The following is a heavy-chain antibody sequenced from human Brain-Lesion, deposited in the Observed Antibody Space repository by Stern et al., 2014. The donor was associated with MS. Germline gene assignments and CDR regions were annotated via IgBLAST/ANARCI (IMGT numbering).Heavy chain of an antibody. D-gene: IGHD3-3*01. CDR3: ARDQRGITIFGVVTDYYYLGMDV. Sequence: VQLVESGAEVKKPGASVKGSCKTSGYIFTGYYIHWVRQAPGQGLAWMAWINPNTGGPKYAQKFQDRVTMSRDTSISTAYVELSSLTSDDTAVYYCARDQRGITIFGVVTDYYYLGMDVWGQGTTVTVSS. CDR1: GYIFTGYY. CDR2: INPNTGGP. V-gene: IGHV1-2*02. J-gene: IGHJ6*02.